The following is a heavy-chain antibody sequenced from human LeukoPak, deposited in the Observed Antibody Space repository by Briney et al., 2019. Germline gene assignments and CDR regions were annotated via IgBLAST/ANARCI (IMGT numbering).Heavy chain of an antibody. D-gene: IGHD5-18*01. V-gene: IGHV4-59*02. Sequence: SETLSLTCTVSGGSVNNYFWSWIRRPPRKGLEWIGYIDDSGNTDYNPSLKSQVSISIAKSKNQFSLKLSSVTAADTAVYYCARTPSFSYSSHPTWGQGTLVTVSS. CDR1: GGSVNNYF. CDR3: ARTPSFSYSSHPT. CDR2: IDDSGNT. J-gene: IGHJ4*02.